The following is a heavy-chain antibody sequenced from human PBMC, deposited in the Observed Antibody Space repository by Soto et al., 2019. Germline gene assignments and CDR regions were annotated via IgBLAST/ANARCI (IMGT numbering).Heavy chain of an antibody. Sequence: QVQLVESGGGVVQPGRSLRLSCAASGFTFSSYGMHWVRQAPGKGLEWVAVISYDGSNKYYADSVKGRFTISRDNSKNTLYLQMNSLRAEDTAVYYCANAANYYYYYGMDVWGQGTTVTVSS. CDR1: GFTFSSYG. J-gene: IGHJ6*02. CDR3: ANAANYYYYYGMDV. V-gene: IGHV3-30*18. CDR2: ISYDGSNK.